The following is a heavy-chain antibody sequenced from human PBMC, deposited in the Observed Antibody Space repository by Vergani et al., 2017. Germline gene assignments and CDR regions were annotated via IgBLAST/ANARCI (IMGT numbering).Heavy chain of an antibody. J-gene: IGHJ6*02. CDR1: GFTFSSYG. CDR3: AKDGYDILTGPYGMDV. V-gene: IGHV3-30*02. CDR2: IRYDGSNK. D-gene: IGHD3-9*01. Sequence: QVQLVESGGGVVQPGGSLRLSCAASGFTFSSYGMHWVRQAPGKGLEWVAFIRYDGSNKYYADSVKGRFTISRDNSKNTLCLQMNSLRAEDTAVYYCAKDGYDILTGPYGMDVWGQGTTVTVSS.